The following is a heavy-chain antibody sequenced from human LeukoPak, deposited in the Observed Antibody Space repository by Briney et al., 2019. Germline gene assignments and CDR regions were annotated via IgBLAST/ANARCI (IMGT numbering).Heavy chain of an antibody. CDR3: ISESTSRNWYN. V-gene: IGHV3-74*03. J-gene: IGHJ4*02. CDR1: GFTFSGYW. D-gene: IGHD6-13*01. Sequence: GGSLRLSCAASGFTFSGYWMRCVRHAPGKGLVWVSGIKGDGGEITYADSVKGRVTISRDNAKNTVYLQLNSLRAEDTAVYYCISESTSRNWYNWGQGTLVTVSS. CDR2: IKGDGGEI.